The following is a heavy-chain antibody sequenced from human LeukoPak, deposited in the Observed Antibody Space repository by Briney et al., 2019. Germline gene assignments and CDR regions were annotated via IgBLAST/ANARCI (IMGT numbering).Heavy chain of an antibody. CDR2: IWYDGSNK. Sequence: GGSLRLSCAASGFTFSSYGMHWVRQAPGKGLEWVAVIWYDGSNKYYADSVKGRFTISRDNSKNTLCLQMNSLRAEDTAVYYCARDGGVGYSYGDYWGQGTLVTVSS. D-gene: IGHD5-18*01. CDR1: GFTFSSYG. J-gene: IGHJ4*02. V-gene: IGHV3-33*01. CDR3: ARDGGVGYSYGDY.